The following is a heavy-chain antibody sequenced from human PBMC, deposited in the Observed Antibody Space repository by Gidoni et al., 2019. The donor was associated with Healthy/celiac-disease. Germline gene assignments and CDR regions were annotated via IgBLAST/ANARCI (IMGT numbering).Heavy chain of an antibody. CDR3: AKDTYDSSGYYYFDY. Sequence: EVQLVESGGGLVQPGRSLRLSCAASGFTFDDYAMHWVRQAPGKGLEWVSGISWNSGSIGYADSVKGRFTISRDNAKNSLYLQMNSLRAEDTALYYCAKDTYDSSGYYYFDYWGQGTLVTVSS. CDR2: ISWNSGSI. J-gene: IGHJ4*02. V-gene: IGHV3-9*01. CDR1: GFTFDDYA. D-gene: IGHD3-22*01.